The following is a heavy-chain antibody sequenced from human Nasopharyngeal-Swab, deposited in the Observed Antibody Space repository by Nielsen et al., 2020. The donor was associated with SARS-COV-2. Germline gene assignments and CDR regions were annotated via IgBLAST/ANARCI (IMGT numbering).Heavy chain of an antibody. Sequence: SETLSLTCAVYGGSFSGYYWRWIRQPPGKGLEWIGEINHSGSTNYNPSLKSRVTISVDTSKNQFSLKLSSVTAADTAVYYCARVDGIAAAFDYWGQGTLVTVSS. V-gene: IGHV4-34*01. CDR2: INHSGST. CDR1: GGSFSGYY. J-gene: IGHJ4*02. CDR3: ARVDGIAAAFDY. D-gene: IGHD6-13*01.